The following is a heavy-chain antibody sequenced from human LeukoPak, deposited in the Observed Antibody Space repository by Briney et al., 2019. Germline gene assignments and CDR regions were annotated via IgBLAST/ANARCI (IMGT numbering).Heavy chain of an antibody. CDR2: ISGSDDTT. V-gene: IGHV3-23*01. J-gene: IGHJ4*02. CDR1: GFRFSSYA. D-gene: IGHD3-3*01. CDR3: AKNNDFWSSSPRALDY. Sequence: GGSLRLSCAASGFRFSSYAMSWVRQAPGKGLEWVSAISGSDDTTYYADSVKGRFTISRDNSKNTLYLQMNSLRAEDTAVYYCAKNNDFWSSSPRALDYWGQGTLVTVSS.